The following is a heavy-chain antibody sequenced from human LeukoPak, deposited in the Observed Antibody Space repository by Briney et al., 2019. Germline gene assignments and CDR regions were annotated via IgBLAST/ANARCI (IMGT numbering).Heavy chain of an antibody. CDR2: IRYDGSNK. J-gene: IGHJ4*02. Sequence: GGSLRLSCAASGFTFSSYGMHWVRQAPGKGLEWVAFIRYDGSNKYYADSVKGRFTISRDNSKNTLYLQMNSLRAEDTAVYYCAKGATDQLLYSDLWYFDYWGQGTLVTVSS. CDR3: AKGATDQLLYSDLWYFDY. CDR1: GFTFSSYG. V-gene: IGHV3-30*02. D-gene: IGHD2-2*02.